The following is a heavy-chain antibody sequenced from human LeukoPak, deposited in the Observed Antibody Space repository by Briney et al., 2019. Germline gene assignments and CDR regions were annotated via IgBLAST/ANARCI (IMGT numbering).Heavy chain of an antibody. V-gene: IGHV4-38-2*01. Sequence: SETLSLTRAVSGYSISSGYYWGWIRQPPGKGLEWIGSIYHSGSTYYNPSLKSRVTISVDTSKNQFSLKLSSVTAADTAVYYCAGCGATKPWGFDYWGQGTLVTVSS. J-gene: IGHJ4*02. CDR2: IYHSGST. D-gene: IGHD1-26*01. CDR3: AGCGATKPWGFDY. CDR1: GYSISSGYY.